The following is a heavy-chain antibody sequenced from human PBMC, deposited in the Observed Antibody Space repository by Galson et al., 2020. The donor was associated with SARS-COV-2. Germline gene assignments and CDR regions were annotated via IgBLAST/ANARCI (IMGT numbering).Heavy chain of an antibody. V-gene: IGHV1-46*01. CDR2: INPSGGST. J-gene: IGHJ6*03. CDR1: GYTFTSYY. Sequence: GESLKISCKASGYTFTSYYMHWLRPAPEQGLEWMGIINPSGGSTSYPQKCQGRVTMTRDTSTSTVYMELSSLRSEDTAVYYCARGRLHYGSGSYYYYYYYMDVWGKGTTVTVSS. D-gene: IGHD3-10*01. CDR3: ARGRLHYGSGSYYYYYYYMDV.